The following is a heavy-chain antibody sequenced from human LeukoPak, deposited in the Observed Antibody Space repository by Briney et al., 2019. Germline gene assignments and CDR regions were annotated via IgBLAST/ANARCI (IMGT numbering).Heavy chain of an antibody. V-gene: IGHV4-34*01. D-gene: IGHD3-22*01. CDR2: INHSGST. CDR1: GGSFSGYY. CDR3: ARDFYYDSRSGWFDP. J-gene: IGHJ5*02. Sequence: PSETLSLTCAVYGGSFSGYYWSWIRQPPGKGLEWIGEINHSGSTNYNPSLKSRVTISVDTSKNQVSLKLSSVTAADTAVYYCARDFYYDSRSGWFDPWGQGTLVTVSS.